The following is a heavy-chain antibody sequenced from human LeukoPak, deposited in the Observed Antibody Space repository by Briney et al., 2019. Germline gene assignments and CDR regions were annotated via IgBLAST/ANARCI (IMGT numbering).Heavy chain of an antibody. CDR3: ARSAYSSTSLYYFDY. V-gene: IGHV3-74*01. D-gene: IGHD6-13*01. Sequence: GGSLRLSCAASGFNFKNYWMHWVRQAPGKGLEWVSRIINDGSSTTYADSVKGRFTISRDNSKNTLYLQMNSLRAEDTAVYYCARSAYSSTSLYYFDYWGQGTLVTVSS. CDR1: GFNFKNYW. J-gene: IGHJ4*02. CDR2: IINDGSST.